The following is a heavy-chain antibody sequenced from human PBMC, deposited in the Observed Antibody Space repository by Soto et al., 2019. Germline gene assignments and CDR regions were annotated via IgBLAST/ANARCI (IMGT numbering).Heavy chain of an antibody. J-gene: IGHJ4*02. CDR1: GDSVSSNDAV. V-gene: IGHV6-1*01. CDR2: TYYRSIWQT. CDR3: PRLVRNRCLDH. D-gene: IGHD2-2*01. Sequence: QVQLQQSGPGLVKPSQTLSLTCAISGDSVSSNDAVWNWIRQSPSRALEWLGRTYYRSIWQTVYDVSLTGRLTINPDAANHLFSLQLNSVTPEDTAMSYCPRLVRNRCLDHWGQGTLVSVSA.